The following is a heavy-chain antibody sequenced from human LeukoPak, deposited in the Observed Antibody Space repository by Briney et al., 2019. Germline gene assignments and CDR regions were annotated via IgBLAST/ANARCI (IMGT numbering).Heavy chain of an antibody. CDR3: ARGNIVVVPAAMRVPFSWFDP. J-gene: IGHJ5*02. V-gene: IGHV3-33*01. Sequence: GRSLRLSCVASGFTFSSYGMHWVRQAPGEGLEWVAVIWYDGSNKYYADSVKGRFTISRDNSKNTLYLQMNSLRAEDTAVYYCARGNIVVVPAAMRVPFSWFDPWGQGTLVTVSS. CDR1: GFTFSSYG. CDR2: IWYDGSNK. D-gene: IGHD2-2*01.